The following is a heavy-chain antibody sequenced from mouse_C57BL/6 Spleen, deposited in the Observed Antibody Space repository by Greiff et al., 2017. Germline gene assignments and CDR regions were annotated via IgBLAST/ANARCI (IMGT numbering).Heavy chain of an antibody. CDR2: IDPSDSET. D-gene: IGHD2-4*01. Sequence: VQLQQPGAELVRPGSSVKLSCKASGYTFTSYWMHWVKQRPIQGLEWIGNIDPSDSETHYNQKFKGKATLTVDKSSSTAYMQLSSLTAEDSAVYYCASLVDYGDYYAMDYWGQGTSVTVSS. J-gene: IGHJ4*01. V-gene: IGHV1-52*01. CDR1: GYTFTSYW. CDR3: ASLVDYGDYYAMDY.